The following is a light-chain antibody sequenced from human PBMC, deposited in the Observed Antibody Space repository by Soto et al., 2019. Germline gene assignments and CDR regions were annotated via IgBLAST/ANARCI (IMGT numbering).Light chain of an antibody. CDR3: SSYTDSSNYV. CDR2: QVT. V-gene: IGLV2-14*01. CDR1: SSGVGNYNY. Sequence: QSVLTQPASVSGSPGQSITISCTGTSSGVGNYNYVSWYQQQPGKAPKLMIYQVTNRPSGVSNRFSGSRSGNTASLTISGLQAEDEADYYCSSYTDSSNYVFGTGTKVTVL. J-gene: IGLJ1*01.